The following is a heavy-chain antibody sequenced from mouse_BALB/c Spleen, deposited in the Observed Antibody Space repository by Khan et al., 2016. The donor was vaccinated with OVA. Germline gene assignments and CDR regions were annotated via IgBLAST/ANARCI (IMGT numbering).Heavy chain of an antibody. D-gene: IGHD4-1*01. CDR1: GFTFSSYS. CDR3: ARHLTGSFAY. CDR2: ISTGGDYT. J-gene: IGHJ3*01. V-gene: IGHV5-6*01. Sequence: EVQGVESGGDLVKPGGSLKLSCAASGFTFSSYSMSWVRQTPDKRLEWVATISTGGDYTYYPDNVKGRFIISRDDAKNTLYLQMSSLKAEDTAMYYCARHLTGSFAYWGQGTLVTVSA.